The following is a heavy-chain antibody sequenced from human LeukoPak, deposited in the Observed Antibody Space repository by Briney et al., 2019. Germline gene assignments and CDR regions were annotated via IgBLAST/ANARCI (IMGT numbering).Heavy chain of an antibody. V-gene: IGHV1-18*01. CDR3: ARVVGDYDRSGYYSEYYGMDV. CDR1: GYTFSSYG. Sequence: ASVKVSCKASGYTFSSYGINWVRQVPGQGLKWMGWISDYNGKTNYTQKLQGRLTMTTDTSTRTAYMELRSLRSDDTAVYYCARVVGDYDRSGYYSEYYGMDVWGQGTTVTVSS. J-gene: IGHJ6*02. CDR2: ISDYNGKT. D-gene: IGHD3-22*01.